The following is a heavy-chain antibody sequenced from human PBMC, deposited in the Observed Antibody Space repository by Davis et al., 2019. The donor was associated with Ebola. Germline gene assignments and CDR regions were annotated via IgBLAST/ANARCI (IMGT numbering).Heavy chain of an antibody. D-gene: IGHD3-10*01. J-gene: IGHJ5*02. CDR2: IIPIFGTA. V-gene: IGHV1-69*13. Sequence: SVKVSCKASGGTFSSHAISWVRQAPGQGLEWMGGIIPIFGTANYAQKFQGRVTITADESTSTAYMELSSLRSEDTAVYYCARARYYGSGSYWGGPSFDPWGQGTLVTVSS. CDR3: ARARYYGSGSYWGGPSFDP. CDR1: GGTFSSHA.